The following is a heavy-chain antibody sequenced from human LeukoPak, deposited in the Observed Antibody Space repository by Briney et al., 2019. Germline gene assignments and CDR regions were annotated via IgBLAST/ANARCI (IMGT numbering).Heavy chain of an antibody. V-gene: IGHV3-30*02. CDR1: GFSFSTYG. CDR2: MQYDGSEE. J-gene: IGHJ4*02. Sequence: GGSLRLSCAASGFSFSTYGMHWVRQGPGKGLEWVTFMQYDGSEEYYADSVKGRFTISRDNSKNTLYLQMDSLRGEDTAVYYCAGKAAAYYFVYWGQGTLVTVSS. CDR3: AGKAAAYYFVY. D-gene: IGHD2-2*01.